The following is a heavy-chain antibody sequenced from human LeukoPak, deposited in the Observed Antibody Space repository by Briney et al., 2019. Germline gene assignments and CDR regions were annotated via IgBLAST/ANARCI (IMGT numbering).Heavy chain of an antibody. CDR1: GYTFTGYY. Sequence: ASVKVSCKASGYTFTGYYMHWVRQAPGQGLEWMGWINPNSGGTNYAQKFQGRVTMTRDTSISTAYMELSSLRSEDTAVYYCATGRRWERLTGLRVHDAFDIWGQGTMVTVSS. J-gene: IGHJ3*02. D-gene: IGHD1-26*01. CDR3: ATGRRWERLTGLRVHDAFDI. V-gene: IGHV1-2*02. CDR2: INPNSGGT.